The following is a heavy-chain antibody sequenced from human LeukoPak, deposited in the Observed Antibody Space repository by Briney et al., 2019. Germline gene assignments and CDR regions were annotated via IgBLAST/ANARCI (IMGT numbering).Heavy chain of an antibody. CDR2: IFGSGGSP. CDR1: GFTFGSYA. Sequence: GGSLRLSCEASGFTFGSYAMYWVRQAPGKGLEWVAGIFGSGGSPHYADSVKGRFTISRDNSQNTVYLHVNSLRAEDTAVYYCGKTTVGYSSGQKPAWPVDYWGQGTLVTVSS. D-gene: IGHD5-18*01. CDR3: GKTTVGYSSGQKPAWPVDY. V-gene: IGHV3-23*01. J-gene: IGHJ4*02.